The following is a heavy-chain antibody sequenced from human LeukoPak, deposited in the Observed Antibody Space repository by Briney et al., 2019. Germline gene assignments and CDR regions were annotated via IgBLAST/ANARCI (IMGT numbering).Heavy chain of an antibody. D-gene: IGHD6-19*01. CDR3: AKRGSSGWYHYFDY. CDR2: ISGSGGST. Sequence: PGGSRRLSCAASGFTFSSYAMSWVRQAPGKGLEWVSAISGSGGSTYYADSVKGRFTISRDNSKNTLYLQMNSLRAEDTAVYYCAKRGSSGWYHYFDYWGQGTLVTVSS. J-gene: IGHJ4*02. V-gene: IGHV3-23*01. CDR1: GFTFSSYA.